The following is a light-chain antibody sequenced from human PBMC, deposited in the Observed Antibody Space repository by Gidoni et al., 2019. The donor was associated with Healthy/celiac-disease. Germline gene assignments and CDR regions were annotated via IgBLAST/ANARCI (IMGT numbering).Light chain of an antibody. CDR2: DVS. V-gene: IGLV2-11*01. CDR3: CSYAGSYTEV. J-gene: IGLJ2*01. CDR1: TSDVGGYNY. Sequence: QSALTQPRSVSGSPGQSVTISCTGTTSDVGGYNYASWYPQHPGKAPKLMIYDVSKRPSGVPDRFSGSKYSNTSSLTISGLQAEDEADYYCCSYAGSYTEVFGGGTKLTVL.